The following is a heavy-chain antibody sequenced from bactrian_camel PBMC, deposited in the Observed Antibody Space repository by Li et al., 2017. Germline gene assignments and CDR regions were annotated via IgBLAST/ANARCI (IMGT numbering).Heavy chain of an antibody. Sequence: VQLVESGGGAVQPGGSLRLSCQASGFTFRAYDMSWVRQAPGKGLEWVSAINSGADSTHYSDSVKGRFTISRDNAKNTLYLQLNSLKTEDTAMYYSAKEPGGYYYLSDPDYWGQGTQVTVS. CDR3: AKEPGGYYYLSDPDY. J-gene: IGHJ4*01. V-gene: IGHV3S40*01. CDR2: INSGADST. D-gene: IGHD2*01. CDR1: GFTFRAYD.